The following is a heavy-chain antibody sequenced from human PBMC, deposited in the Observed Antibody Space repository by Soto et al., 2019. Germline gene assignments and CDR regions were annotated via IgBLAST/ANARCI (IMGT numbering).Heavy chain of an antibody. D-gene: IGHD1-26*01. CDR1: GDIFSSFA. J-gene: IGHJ4*02. Sequence: QEQLVQSGAEVKKPGSSMKVSCKASGDIFSSFAISWVRQAPGQGLEWMGGIIPVFGTTNYAQKFQDRVTITADESTNTAYMELRSLRSEDTAIYYCAMGGSPYVLFTEYWGQGTLVTVSS. V-gene: IGHV1-69*01. CDR3: AMGGSPYVLFTEY. CDR2: IIPVFGTT.